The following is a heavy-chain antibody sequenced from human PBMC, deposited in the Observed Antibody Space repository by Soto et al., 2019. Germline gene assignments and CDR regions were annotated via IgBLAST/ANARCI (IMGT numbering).Heavy chain of an antibody. CDR1: RYTFTCYY. CDR2: INPNSGGT. D-gene: IGHD3-22*01. CDR3: ASTSDSSGSNYGMDV. J-gene: IGHJ6*01. Sequence: GASVKVSCKASRYTFTCYYMHWVRQSPGQGLEWMGWINPNSGGTNYAQKFQGWVTMTRDTSISTAYMELSRLRSDDTAVYYCASTSDSSGSNYGMDVWGRGTTVPVSS. V-gene: IGHV1-2*04.